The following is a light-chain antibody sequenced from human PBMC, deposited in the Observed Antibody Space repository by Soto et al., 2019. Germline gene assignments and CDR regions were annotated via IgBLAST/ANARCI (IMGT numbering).Light chain of an antibody. CDR3: AAWDDSLNGHVV. Sequence: QSVLTQPPSASGTPGQRVTISCSGSSSNIGSNTVNWYQQLPGTAPKLLIYSNNQRPSGVPDRFSGSKSGTSASLAISGLQSEDEADYYCAAWDDSLNGHVVFGGGTKPTVL. CDR2: SNN. J-gene: IGLJ2*01. CDR1: SSNIGSNT. V-gene: IGLV1-44*01.